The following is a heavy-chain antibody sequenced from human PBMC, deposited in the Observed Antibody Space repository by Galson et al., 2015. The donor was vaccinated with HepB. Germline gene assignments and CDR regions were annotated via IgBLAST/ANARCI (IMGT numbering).Heavy chain of an antibody. CDR3: TRDGWLYAFDI. Sequence: SLRLSCAGSGFVFSEYVVNWFRQAPMKGLEWVGLIRGETYAGTTEYAASVKGRFTISRDDSKNIAFLQMNSLKSVDTAVYYCTRDGWLYAFDIWGPGTRVTVSS. D-gene: IGHD3-10*01. J-gene: IGHJ3*02. CDR2: IRGETYAGTT. CDR1: GFVFSEYV. V-gene: IGHV3-49*03.